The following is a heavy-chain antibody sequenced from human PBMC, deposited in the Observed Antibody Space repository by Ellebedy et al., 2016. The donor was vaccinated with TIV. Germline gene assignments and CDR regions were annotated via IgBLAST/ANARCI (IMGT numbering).Heavy chain of an antibody. V-gene: IGHV1-8*01. Sequence: AASVKVSCKASGYTFTSYDINWVRQAAGLGLEWMGWMNPNSGYTGSAQEFQGRVTITRDTSMSTAYMELSSLRSEDTAVYYCVRVMGAIDFWGQGTLVTVSS. J-gene: IGHJ4*02. CDR1: GYTFTSYD. CDR2: MNPNSGYT. D-gene: IGHD1-26*01. CDR3: VRVMGAIDF.